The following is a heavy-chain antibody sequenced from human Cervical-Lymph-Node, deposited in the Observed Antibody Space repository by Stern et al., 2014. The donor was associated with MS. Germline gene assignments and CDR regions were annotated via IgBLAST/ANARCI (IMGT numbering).Heavy chain of an antibody. CDR1: DHSFTNHW. V-gene: IGHV5-51*03. CDR2: IYPGDSHT. Sequence: MQLVQSGAEVKKPGESLKISCKGSDHSFTNHWIGWVRQMPGKGLEWMGVIYPGDSHTRYSPSFEGQVTISADKSITTAYLQWRSLKASDTAMYYCARSSHYVNFEYWGQGTLVTVSS. D-gene: IGHD3-10*01. CDR3: ARSSHYVNFEY. J-gene: IGHJ4*02.